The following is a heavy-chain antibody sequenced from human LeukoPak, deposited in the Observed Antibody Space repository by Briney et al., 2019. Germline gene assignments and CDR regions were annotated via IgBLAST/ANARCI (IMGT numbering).Heavy chain of an antibody. Sequence: PGGSLRLSCAASGFTFRSYWMSWVRQAPGKGLEWVANIKQDGSEKYYVDSVKGRFTISRDSAKNSLYLQMNSLRAEDTAVYYCARHLSGITGYTYGRGIDYWGQGTLLTVSS. CDR3: ARHLSGITGYTYGRGIDY. J-gene: IGHJ4*02. V-gene: IGHV3-7*01. CDR2: IKQDGSEK. D-gene: IGHD5-18*01. CDR1: GFTFRSYW.